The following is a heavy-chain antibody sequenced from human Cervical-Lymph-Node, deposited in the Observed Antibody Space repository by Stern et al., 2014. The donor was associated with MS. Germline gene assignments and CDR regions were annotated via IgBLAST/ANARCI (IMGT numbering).Heavy chain of an antibody. J-gene: IGHJ5*01. V-gene: IGHV4-59*01. CDR3: ARVRRGSYRAWFDS. Sequence: QVQLQESGPGLVKPSETLSLTCTVSGGSISTYYWSWARQAPGKGLEWIVLINSSGRTNYNHSLKSRVTTSVDTSKNQVSLEMSSVTAADTALYYCARVRRGSYRAWFDSWGQGTLVTVSS. CDR1: GGSISTYY. CDR2: INSSGRT. D-gene: IGHD3-16*02.